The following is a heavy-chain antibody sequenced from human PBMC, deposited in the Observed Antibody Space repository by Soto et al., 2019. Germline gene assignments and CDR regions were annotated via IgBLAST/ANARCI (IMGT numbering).Heavy chain of an antibody. CDR1: GYTFTGYY. D-gene: IGHD5-18*01. V-gene: IGHV1-2*04. CDR3: ARSWGRWIQLWLRGRDYGMDV. Sequence: ASVKVSFKASGYTFTGYYMHWLRQAPGQGLEWMGWINPNSGGTNYAQKFQGWVTMTRDTSISTAYMELSRLRSDDTAVYYCARSWGRWIQLWLRGRDYGMDVWGQGTTVTVSS. CDR2: INPNSGGT. J-gene: IGHJ6*02.